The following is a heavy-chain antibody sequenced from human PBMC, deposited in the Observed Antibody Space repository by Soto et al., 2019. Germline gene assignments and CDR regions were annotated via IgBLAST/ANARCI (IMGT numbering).Heavy chain of an antibody. V-gene: IGHV3-23*01. CDR1: GFTFSSYA. D-gene: IGHD3-10*01. CDR3: AKEARSRGDLWPKIVYDY. Sequence: GGSLRLSCAASGFTFSSYAMSWVRQAPGKGLEWVSAISGSGGSTYYADSVKGRFTISRDNSKNTLYLQMNSLRAEDTAVYYCAKEARSRGDLWPKIVYDYWGQGTLVTVSS. CDR2: ISGSGGST. J-gene: IGHJ4*02.